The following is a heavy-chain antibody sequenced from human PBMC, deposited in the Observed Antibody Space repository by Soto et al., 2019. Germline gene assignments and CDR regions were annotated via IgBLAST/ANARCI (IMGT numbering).Heavy chain of an antibody. D-gene: IGHD5-18*01. CDR3: ARDLKRYSYRYYYYYGMNV. CDR1: GYTFTSYY. Sequence: ASVKVSCKASGYTFTSYYMHWVRQAPGQGLEWMGIINPSGGSTSYAQKFQGRVTMTRDTSTSTVYMELSSLRSEDTAVYYCARDLKRYSYRYYYYYGMNVWGQGNTVTVCS. J-gene: IGHJ6*02. V-gene: IGHV1-46*01. CDR2: INPSGGST.